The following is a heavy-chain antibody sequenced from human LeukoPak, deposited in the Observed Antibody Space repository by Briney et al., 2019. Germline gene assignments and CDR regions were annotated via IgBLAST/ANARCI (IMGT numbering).Heavy chain of an antibody. D-gene: IGHD2-2*01. CDR1: GGSISSSSYY. Sequence: SETPSLTCTVSGGSISSSSYYWGWIRQPPGKGLEWIGSIYYSGSTYYNPSLKSRVTISVDTSKNQFSLKLSSVTAADTAVYYCARGPHCSSTSCYEGNYYMDVWGRGTTVTVSS. V-gene: IGHV4-39*07. CDR3: ARGPHCSSTSCYEGNYYMDV. J-gene: IGHJ6*03. CDR2: IYYSGST.